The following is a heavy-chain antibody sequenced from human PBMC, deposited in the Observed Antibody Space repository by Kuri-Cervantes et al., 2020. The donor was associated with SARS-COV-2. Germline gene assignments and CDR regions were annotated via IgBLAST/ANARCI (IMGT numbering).Heavy chain of an antibody. CDR3: VRNMYYDFWSAYGD. D-gene: IGHD3-3*01. CDR2: ISAYNDNT. Sequence: ASVKVSCKASGYTLKTYGLSWVRQAPGQGLEWMGWISAYNDNTNYAQNLQGRDTMTTDTSTSTAYMELRSLTSDDTAVYYCVRNMYYDFWSAYGDWGQGTLVTVSS. V-gene: IGHV1-18*01. CDR1: GYTLKTYG. J-gene: IGHJ4*02.